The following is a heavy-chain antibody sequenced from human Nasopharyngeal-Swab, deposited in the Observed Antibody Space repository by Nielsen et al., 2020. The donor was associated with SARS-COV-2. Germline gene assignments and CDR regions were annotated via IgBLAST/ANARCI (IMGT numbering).Heavy chain of an antibody. CDR1: GFTFSSYA. V-gene: IGHV3-30*04. J-gene: IGHJ6*02. D-gene: IGHD6-6*01. CDR3: AREGGIAARNYGMDV. Sequence: GESLKISCAASGFTFSSYAMHWVRQAPGKGLEWVAVISYDGSNKYYADSVKGRFTISRDNSKNTLYLQMNSLRTEDTAVYYCAREGGIAARNYGMDVRGQGTTVTVSS. CDR2: ISYDGSNK.